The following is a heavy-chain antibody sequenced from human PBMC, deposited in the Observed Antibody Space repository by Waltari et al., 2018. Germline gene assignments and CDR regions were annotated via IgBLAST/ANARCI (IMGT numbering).Heavy chain of an antibody. D-gene: IGHD6-6*01. V-gene: IGHV4-34*01. CDR1: GGSFSGYY. CDR2: IKHSGST. Sequence: QVQLQQWGAGLLKPSETLSLTCAVYGGSFSGYYWSWIRQPPGKGLEWIGDIKHSGSTNYNPALKSRVTISVDTSKNQFSLKLSSVTAADTAVYYCARVSEQLVSYYYYYMDVWGKGTTVTISS. CDR3: ARVSEQLVSYYYYYMDV. J-gene: IGHJ6*03.